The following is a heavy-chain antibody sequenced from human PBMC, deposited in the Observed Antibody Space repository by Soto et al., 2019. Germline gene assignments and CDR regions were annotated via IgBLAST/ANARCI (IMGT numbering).Heavy chain of an antibody. CDR1: GGSISSGGYY. D-gene: IGHD5-18*01. V-gene: IGHV4-31*03. CDR3: ARGWVDTAMVDFDY. CDR2: IYYSGST. J-gene: IGHJ4*02. Sequence: QVQLQESGPGLVKPSQTLSLTCTVSGGSISSGGYYWSWIRQHPGKCLEWIGYIYYSGSTYYNPSIKSGVTVSADTSKNQLSVKLSSVTAADTAVYYCARGWVDTAMVDFDYWGQGTLVTVSS.